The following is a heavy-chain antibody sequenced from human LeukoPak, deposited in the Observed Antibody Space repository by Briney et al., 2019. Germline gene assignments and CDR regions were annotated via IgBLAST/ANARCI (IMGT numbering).Heavy chain of an antibody. Sequence: GGSLRLSCAASGFTFSSYAMSWVRQAPGKGLEWVSAISGSGGSTFYADSVKGRFTISRDNSKNTLYLQMNSLRAEDTAVYYCAKDDRIVGANYFDYWGQGALVTVSS. V-gene: IGHV3-23*01. J-gene: IGHJ4*02. CDR3: AKDDRIVGANYFDY. CDR1: GFTFSSYA. CDR2: ISGSGGST. D-gene: IGHD1-26*01.